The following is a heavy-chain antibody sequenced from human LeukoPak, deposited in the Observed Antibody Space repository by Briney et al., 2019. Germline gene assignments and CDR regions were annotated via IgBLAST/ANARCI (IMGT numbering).Heavy chain of an antibody. J-gene: IGHJ4*02. D-gene: IGHD1-1*01. CDR1: GFSFVNNA. CDR3: AKYITVPGTQLLGDY. CDR2: ICASGRCT. V-gene: IGHV3-23*01. Sequence: GGSLRLSCAASGFSFVNNAMGWVRQAPGKGLEWVSGICASGRCTFYAAPVRGRFTVSRDNFKNSLYLQMNNLRAEDTAVYYCAKYITVPGTQLLGDYWGQGALVTVSS.